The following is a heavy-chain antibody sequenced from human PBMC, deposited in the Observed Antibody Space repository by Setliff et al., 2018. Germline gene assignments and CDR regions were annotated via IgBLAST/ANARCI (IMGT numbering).Heavy chain of an antibody. D-gene: IGHD3-3*01. J-gene: IGHJ4*02. V-gene: IGHV4-34*01. CDR1: GGSFSGYY. CDR3: ARVLWSGYFDY. Sequence: SETLSLTCAVYGGSFSGYYWSWIRQPPGKRLEWIGEINHSGSTNYNPSLKSRVTISVDTSKNQFSLKLSSVTAADTAVYYCARVLWSGYFDYWGQGTLVTVSS. CDR2: INHSGST.